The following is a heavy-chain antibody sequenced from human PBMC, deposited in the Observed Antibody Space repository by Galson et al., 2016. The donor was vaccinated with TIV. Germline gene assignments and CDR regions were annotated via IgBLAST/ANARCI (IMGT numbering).Heavy chain of an antibody. CDR2: IDLSDSYT. CDR1: GHRFTSKW. Sequence: QSGAEVTKPGESLRISCKGSGHRFTSKWISCVRQMPGKGLEWMGKIDLSDSYTNYSPSFQGHVTLSVDKSISTAYLQWSSLRASDTAMYYCATSRDIESLLQIYGRDVWGQGTTVTVSS. D-gene: IGHD5-12*01. J-gene: IGHJ6*02. V-gene: IGHV5-10-1*01. CDR3: ATSRDIESLLQIYGRDV.